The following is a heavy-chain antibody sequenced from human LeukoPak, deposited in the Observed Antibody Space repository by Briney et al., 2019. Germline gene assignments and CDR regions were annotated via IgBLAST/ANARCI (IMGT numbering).Heavy chain of an antibody. V-gene: IGHV1-69*13. Sequence: SVKVSCKASGGTFSSYAISWVRQAPGQGLEWMGEIIPIFGTANYAQKFEGRVTITADESTSTAYMELSSLRSEDTAVYYCARDDGYCSGGSCNFDYWGQGTLVTVSS. J-gene: IGHJ4*02. CDR3: ARDDGYCSGGSCNFDY. D-gene: IGHD2-15*01. CDR1: GGTFSSYA. CDR2: IIPIFGTA.